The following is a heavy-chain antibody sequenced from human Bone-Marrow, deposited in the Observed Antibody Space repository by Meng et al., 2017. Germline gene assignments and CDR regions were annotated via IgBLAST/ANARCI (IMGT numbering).Heavy chain of an antibody. CDR2: INHSGST. CDR3: ARGTRPLLYQH. V-gene: IGHV4-34*01. Sequence: VQLLQCGAGLLKPSETLALTCAVYGGCFSGYCMGWIRQPPGKGLEWIGEINHSGSTNYNPSLKSRGIISVDTSNNQFPLKLSSGPAADTAVYYCARGTRPLLYQHWGQGTLVTVSS. J-gene: IGHJ1*01. D-gene: IGHD1-1*01. CDR1: GGCFSGYC.